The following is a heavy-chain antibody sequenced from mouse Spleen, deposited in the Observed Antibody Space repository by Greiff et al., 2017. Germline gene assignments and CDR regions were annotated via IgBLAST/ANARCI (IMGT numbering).Heavy chain of an antibody. CDR3: TRYYRYDEDWFAY. J-gene: IGHJ3*01. D-gene: IGHD2-14*01. CDR1: GYAFSSSW. V-gene: IGHV1-82*01. Sequence: QVQLQQSGPELVKPGASVKISCKASGYAFSSSWLNWVKQRPGKGLEWIGRIYPGDGDTNCNGKFKGKATLTADKSSSTAYMQLSSLTSEDSAVYFCTRYYRYDEDWFAYWGQGTLVTVSA. CDR2: IYPGDGDT.